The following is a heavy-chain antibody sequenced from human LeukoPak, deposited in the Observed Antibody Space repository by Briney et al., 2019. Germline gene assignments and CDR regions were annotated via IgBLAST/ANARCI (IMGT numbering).Heavy chain of an antibody. V-gene: IGHV4-4*07. J-gene: IGHJ4*02. CDR2: IYTSGST. D-gene: IGHD6-13*01. CDR3: ARDRAAAAGTVLDY. CDR1: GGSISSYY. Sequence: SETLSLTCTVSGGSISSYYWSWIRQPAGKGLEWIGRIYTSGSTNYNPSLKSRVTMSVDTSKNQFSLKLSSVTAADTAVYYCARDRAAAAGTVLDYWGRGTLVTVSS.